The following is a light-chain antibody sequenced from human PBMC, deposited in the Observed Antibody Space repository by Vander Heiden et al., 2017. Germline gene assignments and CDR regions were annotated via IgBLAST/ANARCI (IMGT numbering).Light chain of an antibody. CDR2: KAS. CDR1: QSISSW. CDR3: QQYNSYSRT. Sequence: TQMTQPPSTRSEPLGDNVPTTRRASQSISSWLAWYQQKPGKAPKLLIYKASSLESGVPSRFSGSGSGTEFTLTISSLQPDDFATYYCQQYNSYSRTFGQGTKVEIK. V-gene: IGKV1-5*03. J-gene: IGKJ1*01.